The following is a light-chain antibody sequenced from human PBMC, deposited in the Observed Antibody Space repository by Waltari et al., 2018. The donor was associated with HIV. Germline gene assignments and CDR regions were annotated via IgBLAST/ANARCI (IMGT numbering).Light chain of an antibody. CDR3: MQSLQTPT. J-gene: IGKJ5*01. V-gene: IGKV2-28*01. CDR1: QSLLHSDGNNY. Sequence: DIVMTQSPLSLPVTPGEPASISCRPSQSLLHSDGNNYLEWYVQKPGQSPQLLIHLGSHRASGVPDRFSGSGSGTHFTLKITKVEAEDVGIFFCMQSLQTPTFGQGTRLDIK. CDR2: LGS.